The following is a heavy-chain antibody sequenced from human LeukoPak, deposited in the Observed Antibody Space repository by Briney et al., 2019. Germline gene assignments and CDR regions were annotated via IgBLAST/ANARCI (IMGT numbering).Heavy chain of an antibody. CDR3: ARDLFLGYYDSSGYFDI. D-gene: IGHD3-22*01. CDR2: IWYDGSNK. Sequence: PGGSLRLSCAASGFTFSSYGMHWVRQAPGKGLEWVAVIWYDGSNKYYADSVKGRFTISRDNSKNTLYLQMNSLRAEDTAVCYCARDLFLGYYDSSGYFDIWGQGTMVTVSS. V-gene: IGHV3-33*01. J-gene: IGHJ3*02. CDR1: GFTFSSYG.